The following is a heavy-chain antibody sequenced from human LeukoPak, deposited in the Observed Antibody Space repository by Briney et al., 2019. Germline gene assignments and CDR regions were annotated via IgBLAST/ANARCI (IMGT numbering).Heavy chain of an antibody. V-gene: IGHV1-8*01. CDR2: MNPNSGNT. CDR3: ARGRGGRLLYYDFWSGSDWFDP. Sequence: GASVKVSCKASGYTFTGYDINWVRQATGQGLEWMGWMNPNSGNTGYAQKFQGRVTMTRNTSISTAYMELSSLRSEDTAVYYCARGRGGRLLYYDFWSGSDWFDPWGQGTLVTVSS. CDR1: GYTFTGYD. D-gene: IGHD3-3*01. J-gene: IGHJ5*02.